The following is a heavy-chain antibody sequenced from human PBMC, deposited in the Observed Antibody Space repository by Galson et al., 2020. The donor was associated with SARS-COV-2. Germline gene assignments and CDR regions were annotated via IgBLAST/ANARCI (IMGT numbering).Heavy chain of an antibody. V-gene: IGHV3-11*01. J-gene: IGHJ4*02. D-gene: IGHD3-10*01. CDR1: GFSYSDYY. CDR2: ISGDTYTI. CDR3: ARDDGAGN. Sequence: GGSLRLSCAASGFSYSDYYMAWIRQAPGKGLERVSYISGDTYTIYYAESVKGRFTVSRDNAKNSLYLQMNSLRDDDTAVYYCARDDGAGNWGQGTLVTVSS.